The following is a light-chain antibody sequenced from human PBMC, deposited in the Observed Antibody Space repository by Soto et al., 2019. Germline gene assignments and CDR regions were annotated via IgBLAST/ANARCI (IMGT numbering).Light chain of an antibody. CDR1: QSVSSSY. CDR2: NAS. V-gene: IGKV3-20*01. Sequence: EIVLTQSPGTLSLSPGERATLYCRASQSVSSSYLAWYQQKPGQAPRLLIYNASSRATGIPDRFSGSGSGTDFTLTISRLEPEDFAVYYCQQYGNSRGTFGQGTKGDIK. CDR3: QQYGNSRGT. J-gene: IGKJ1*01.